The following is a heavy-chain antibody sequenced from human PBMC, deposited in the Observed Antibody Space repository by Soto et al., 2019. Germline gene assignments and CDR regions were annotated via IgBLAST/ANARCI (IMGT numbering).Heavy chain of an antibody. D-gene: IGHD3-16*01. CDR2: ISAYNGNT. J-gene: IGHJ4*02. CDR1: GYTFTSYG. CDR3: ACGFTMITFGGPRPQLRY. V-gene: IGHV1-18*01. Sequence: GASVKVSCKASGYTFTSYGISWVRQAPGQGLEWMGWISAYNGNTNYAQKLQGRVTMTTDTSTSTAYMELRSLRSDDTAVYYCACGFTMITFGGPRPQLRYWGQGTLVTVSS.